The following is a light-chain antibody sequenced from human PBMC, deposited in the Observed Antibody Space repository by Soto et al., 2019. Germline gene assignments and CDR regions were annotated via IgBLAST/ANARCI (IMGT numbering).Light chain of an antibody. CDR3: QQRSNWPLT. CDR1: QSVSSY. Sequence: EIVLTQSPATLSLSPGERATLSCRASQSVSSYLVWYQQKAGQAPRLLIYDASNRATGIPARFSGSGSETDFTLTISSLEPEDFAVYYCQQRSNWPLTFGGGTKVDIK. V-gene: IGKV3-11*01. J-gene: IGKJ4*01. CDR2: DAS.